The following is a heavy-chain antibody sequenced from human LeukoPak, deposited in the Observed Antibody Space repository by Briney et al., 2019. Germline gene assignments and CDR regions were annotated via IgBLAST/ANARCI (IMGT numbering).Heavy chain of an antibody. Sequence: GGSLRLSCAASGFTSNSYGMHWVRQAPGKGLEWVAAISSDGSRTYYVDPVKGRFTISRDNSKTTLYLQMNSLRAEDTAVYYCGKDYDSSGYYISADYWGQGTLVTVSS. J-gene: IGHJ4*02. CDR3: GKDYDSSGYYISADY. CDR2: ISSDGSRT. D-gene: IGHD3-22*01. CDR1: GFTSNSYG. V-gene: IGHV3-30*18.